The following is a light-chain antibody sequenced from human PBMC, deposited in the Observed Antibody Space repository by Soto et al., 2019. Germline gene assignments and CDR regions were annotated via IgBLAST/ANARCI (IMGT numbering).Light chain of an antibody. CDR3: QQYNAYPGT. CDR1: QSINSW. CDR2: KAS. V-gene: IGKV1-5*03. Sequence: DIQMTQSPSTLSASVGDRVTITCRASQSINSWLAWYQQKPGKAPNLLIHKASNIESGVPSRFSGSGSGTEFTLPISSLPPDASAPSYCQQYNAYPGTFGQGTKVEIK. J-gene: IGKJ1*01.